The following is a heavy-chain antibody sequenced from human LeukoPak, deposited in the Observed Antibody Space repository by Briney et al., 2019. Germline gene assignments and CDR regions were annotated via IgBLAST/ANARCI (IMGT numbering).Heavy chain of an antibody. CDR1: GFTFSGYE. Sequence: PGGSLRLSCAASGFTFSGYEMNWVRQAPGKGLEWVSYISSTGSTIYYADSVKGRFTISRDNAKNSPYLQMNSLTAEDTAVYYCAREGGLRWADYWGQGTLVTVSS. CDR3: AREGGLRWADY. D-gene: IGHD4-23*01. CDR2: ISSTGSTI. V-gene: IGHV3-48*03. J-gene: IGHJ4*02.